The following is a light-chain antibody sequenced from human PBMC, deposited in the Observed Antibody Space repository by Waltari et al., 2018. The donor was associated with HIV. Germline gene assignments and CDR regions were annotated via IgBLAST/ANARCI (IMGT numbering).Light chain of an antibody. J-gene: IGLJ3*02. V-gene: IGLV2-8*01. CDR3: TSYAGSNNWV. CDR2: EVN. CDR1: SSDVGGAKS. Sequence: QSALTQPTSAAGSPGQSVTISCTGTSSDVGGAKSVSWYQQHPGKAPKLMIYEVNKRPAGVPDRFSGSKSANTASLPVSGLQADDEADYYCTSYAGSNNWVVGGGTKLTVL.